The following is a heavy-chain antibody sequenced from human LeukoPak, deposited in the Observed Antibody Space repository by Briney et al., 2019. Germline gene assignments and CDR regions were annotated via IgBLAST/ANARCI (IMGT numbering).Heavy chain of an antibody. V-gene: IGHV3-53*01. J-gene: IGHJ4*02. CDR1: GYIVSTNY. CDR3: ATGLSSGSPDYFDQ. Sequence: PGGSLRLSCAASGYIVSTNYMNWVCQAPGKGLEWVSIIYSGGSTYYADSVKGRFTISRDNSNNAVFLQMSSLRADDTAVYYCATGLSSGSPDYFDQWGQGTLVTVSS. D-gene: IGHD1-26*01. CDR2: IYSGGST.